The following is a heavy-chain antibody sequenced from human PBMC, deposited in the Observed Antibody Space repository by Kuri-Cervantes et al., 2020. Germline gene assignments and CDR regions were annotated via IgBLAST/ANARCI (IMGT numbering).Heavy chain of an antibody. CDR3: ARGSADYYDSSGYHFLDY. J-gene: IGHJ4*02. CDR2: ISWNSGTI. Sequence: SLKISCAASGFIFHDYAMHWVRQTPGKDLEWVSSISWNSGTIVYADSVKGRFTISRDNAKNTLYLQMNSLRAEDTAVYYCARGSADYYDSSGYHFLDYWGQGTLVTVSS. CDR1: GFIFHDYA. D-gene: IGHD3-22*01. V-gene: IGHV3-9*01.